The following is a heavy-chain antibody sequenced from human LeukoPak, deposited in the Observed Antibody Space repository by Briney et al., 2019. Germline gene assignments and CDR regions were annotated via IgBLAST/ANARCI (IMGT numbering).Heavy chain of an antibody. CDR3: ASSPYSGYELYGMDV. V-gene: IGHV4-31*03. CDR1: GGSISSGGYY. Sequence: SETLSLTCTVSGGSISSGGYYWSWIRQHPGKGLEWIVYIYYSGSTYYNPSLKSRVTISVDTSKNQFSLKLSSVTAADTAAYYCASSPYSGYELYGMDVWGQGTTVTVSS. D-gene: IGHD5-12*01. J-gene: IGHJ6*02. CDR2: IYYSGST.